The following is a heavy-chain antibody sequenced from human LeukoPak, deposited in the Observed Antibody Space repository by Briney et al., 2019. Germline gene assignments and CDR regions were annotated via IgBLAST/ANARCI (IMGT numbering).Heavy chain of an antibody. CDR3: ARHPSGDPYYFDY. CDR1: GGSISSSSYF. Sequence: PSETLSLTCTVSGGSISSSSYFWGWIRQPPGKGLEWIGSIYYSGSTYYNPSLKSRVTISVDTSKNQFSLKLSSVTAADTAVYYCARHPSGDPYYFDYWGQGTLVTVSS. CDR2: IYYSGST. D-gene: IGHD3-3*01. V-gene: IGHV4-39*01. J-gene: IGHJ4*02.